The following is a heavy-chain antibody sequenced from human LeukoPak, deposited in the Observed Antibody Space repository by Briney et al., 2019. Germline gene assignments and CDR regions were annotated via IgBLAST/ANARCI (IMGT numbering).Heavy chain of an antibody. V-gene: IGHV1-18*01. D-gene: IGHD2-15*01. CDR2: ISAYNGNT. CDR1: GYTFTSYG. CDR3: ARDYCSGGSCYSLVGSY. J-gene: IGHJ4*02. Sequence: ASVKVSCKASGYTFTSYGISWVRQAPGQGLEWMGWISAYNGNTNYAQKLQGRVTMTTDTSTSTAYMELRSLRSDDTAVYYCARDYCSGGSCYSLVGSYWGQGTLVTVSS.